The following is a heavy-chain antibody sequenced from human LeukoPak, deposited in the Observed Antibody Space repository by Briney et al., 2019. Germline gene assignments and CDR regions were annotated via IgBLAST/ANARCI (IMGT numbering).Heavy chain of an antibody. J-gene: IGHJ6*02. CDR1: GFTFSSYW. D-gene: IGHD3-3*01. CDR2: INTDGSYI. Sequence: TGGSLRLSCAASGFTFSSYWMHWVRHAPGKGLAWVSRINTDGSYIHYTDSVKGRFTISRDNAKNTLYLQMNSLRAEDTAIYYCTRDSYDSNYYYGMDVWGQGTTVIVSS. V-gene: IGHV3-74*01. CDR3: TRDSYDSNYYYGMDV.